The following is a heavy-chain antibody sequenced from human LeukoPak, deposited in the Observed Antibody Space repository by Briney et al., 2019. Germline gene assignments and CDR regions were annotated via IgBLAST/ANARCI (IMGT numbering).Heavy chain of an antibody. CDR1: GYIFSNNH. Sequence: GASVKVSCKASGYIFSNNHMHWVRQAPGQGPEWIGIIKIDGTPVKPGGGNTNYAQKFQGRVSMTRDMSTNTVYMELSRLKYDDTAVYYRVRDNRGWSVDYWGQGTLVTVSS. D-gene: IGHD6-19*01. CDR2: IKIDGTPVKPGGGNT. J-gene: IGHJ4*02. V-gene: IGHV1-46*01. CDR3: VRDNRGWSVDY.